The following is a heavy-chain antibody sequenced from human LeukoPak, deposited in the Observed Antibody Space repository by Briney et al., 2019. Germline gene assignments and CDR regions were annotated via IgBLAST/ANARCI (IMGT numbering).Heavy chain of an antibody. Sequence: SETLSLTCAVYGGSLDIYYWMFVRQPPGKGLHWIGEITYRRSADYNPSLKSRASITIDASQRQISLKLTSVTAADTAVYYCAGYGGDWNFDFDSWGQGTLVSASP. D-gene: IGHD2-21*01. J-gene: IGHJ4*02. CDR2: ITYRRSA. CDR3: AGYGGDWNFDFDS. CDR1: GGSLDIYY. V-gene: IGHV4-34*01.